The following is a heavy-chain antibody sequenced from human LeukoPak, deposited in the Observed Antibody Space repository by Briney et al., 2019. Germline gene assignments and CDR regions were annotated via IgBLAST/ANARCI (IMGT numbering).Heavy chain of an antibody. J-gene: IGHJ4*02. CDR3: ARRGYSSSWYREHYFDY. Sequence: GSLRLSCAASGFTFSSYAMSWVRQPPGKGLEWIGEINHSGSTNYNPSLKSRVTISVDTSKNQFSLKLSSVTAADTAVYYCARRGYSSSWYREHYFDYWGQGTLVTVSS. D-gene: IGHD6-13*01. V-gene: IGHV4-34*01. CDR2: INHSGST. CDR1: GFTFSSYA.